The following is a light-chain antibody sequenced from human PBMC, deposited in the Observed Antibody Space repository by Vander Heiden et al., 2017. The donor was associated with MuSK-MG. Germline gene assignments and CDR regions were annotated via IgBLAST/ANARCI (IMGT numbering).Light chain of an antibody. CDR1: SSNIGSNT. Sequence: QSVLTHPPSASGTPGQRGTSPVSGSSSNIGSNTVNWNQQLPGTAPKLRSYSNNQRPSGVPDRFSGSKSGTSASLAISGLQSEDEADYYCAAWDDSLNGWVFGGGTKLNV. V-gene: IGLV1-44*01. CDR2: SNN. CDR3: AAWDDSLNGWV. J-gene: IGLJ3*02.